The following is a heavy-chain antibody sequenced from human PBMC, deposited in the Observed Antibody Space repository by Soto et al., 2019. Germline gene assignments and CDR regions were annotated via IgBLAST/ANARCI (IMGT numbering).Heavy chain of an antibody. V-gene: IGHV3-48*01. D-gene: IGHD3-9*01. Sequence: PGGSLRLSCAASGFTFSRYSMNWVREAPAKGLEWVSYISSSSSTIYYADSVKGRFTISRDNAKNSLYLQMNSLRAEDTAVYYCARDSMTGLNWFDPWGQGTLVTVSS. CDR3: ARDSMTGLNWFDP. J-gene: IGHJ5*02. CDR1: GFTFSRYS. CDR2: ISSSSSTI.